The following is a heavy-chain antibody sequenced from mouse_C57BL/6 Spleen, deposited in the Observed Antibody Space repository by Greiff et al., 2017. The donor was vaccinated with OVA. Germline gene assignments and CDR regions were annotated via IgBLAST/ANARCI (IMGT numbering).Heavy chain of an antibody. J-gene: IGHJ1*03. CDR2: IYPGDGDT. CDR3: AREATVVAEGYFDV. Sequence: VQLQQSGPELVKPGASVKISCKASGYAFSSSWMNWVKQRPGKGLEWIGRIYPGDGDTNYNGKFKGKATLTADKSSSTAYMQLSSLTSEDSAVYFCAREATVVAEGYFDVWGTGTTVTVSS. CDR1: GYAFSSSW. V-gene: IGHV1-82*01. D-gene: IGHD1-1*01.